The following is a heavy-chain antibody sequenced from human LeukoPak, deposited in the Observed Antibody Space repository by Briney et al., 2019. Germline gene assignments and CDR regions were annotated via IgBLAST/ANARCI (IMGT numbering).Heavy chain of an antibody. D-gene: IGHD3-10*01. V-gene: IGHV3-7*01. CDR1: GFTFSSYW. Sequence: GGSLRLSCAASGFTFSSYWMSWVRQAPGKGLEWVANIKQDGSEKYYVDSVKGRFSISRDNAKNSLYLQMNSLRAEDTAVYYCAKSYGSGNAFDIWGQGTMVTVSS. J-gene: IGHJ3*02. CDR3: AKSYGSGNAFDI. CDR2: IKQDGSEK.